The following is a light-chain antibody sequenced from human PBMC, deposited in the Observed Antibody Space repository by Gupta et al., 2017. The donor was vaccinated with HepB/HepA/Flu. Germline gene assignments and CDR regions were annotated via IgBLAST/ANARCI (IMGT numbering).Light chain of an antibody. J-gene: IGKJ4*01. V-gene: IGKV1-6*01. CDR1: QAIRGD. CDR2: AAS. Sequence: AIQMTQSPSSLSASVGDRVTITCRASQAIRGDLGWYQQKPGKAPKLLIYAASTLQSGVPSRFSGSGSGTDFTLTISNLQPEDFATYYCLQDDEFPLTFGGGTKVEIK. CDR3: LQDDEFPLT.